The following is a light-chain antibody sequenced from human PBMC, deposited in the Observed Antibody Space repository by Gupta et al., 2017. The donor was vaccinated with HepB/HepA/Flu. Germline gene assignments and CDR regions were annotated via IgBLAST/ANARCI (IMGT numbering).Light chain of an antibody. CDR2: DTP. J-gene: IGKJ3*01. CDR1: HIVSWH. V-gene: IGKV3-11*01. Sequence: VLPPPPAMLSLSLGERATLSCTANHIVSWHMAWYQQKPGQAPRLLIYDTPMRATGIPDRFSGSGSGTDFTLTISRLEPEDYAVYYCQQCDNPIFIFGPGTKVEIK. CDR3: QQCDNPIFI.